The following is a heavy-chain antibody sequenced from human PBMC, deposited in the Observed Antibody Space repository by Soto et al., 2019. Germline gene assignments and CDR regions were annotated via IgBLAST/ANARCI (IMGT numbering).Heavy chain of an antibody. CDR1: GFTVSSNY. CDR2: IYSGGST. J-gene: IGHJ4*02. CDR3: AREGIRSPLYY. V-gene: IGHV3-66*01. D-gene: IGHD4-17*01. Sequence: GGSLRLSCAVSGFTVSSNYMSWVRQAPGKGPEWVSVIYSGGSTYYADSVKGRFTISRDNSKNTLYLQMNSLRAEDTAVYYCAREGIRSPLYYWGQGTLVTVSS.